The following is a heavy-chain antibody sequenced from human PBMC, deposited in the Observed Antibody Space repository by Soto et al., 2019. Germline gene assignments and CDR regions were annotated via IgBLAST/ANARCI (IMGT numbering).Heavy chain of an antibody. J-gene: IGHJ4*02. V-gene: IGHV3-48*01. D-gene: IGHD6-19*01. CDR3: AKGGRQWLVTSDFNY. CDR1: GFTFSSYS. Sequence: GGSLRLSCAASGFTFSSYSMNWVRQAPGKGLEWVSYISSSSSTIFYADSVKGRFTISRDSSKNTVSLEMTSLRAEDTAVYYCAKGGRQWLVTSDFNYWGQGALVTVSS. CDR2: ISSSSSTI.